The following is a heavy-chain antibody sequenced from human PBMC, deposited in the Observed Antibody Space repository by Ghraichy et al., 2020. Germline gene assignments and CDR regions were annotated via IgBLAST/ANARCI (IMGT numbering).Heavy chain of an antibody. V-gene: IGHV3-20*04. CDR1: GFRFDEYG. CDR3: ARVWGATGSYFNYPIDY. D-gene: IGHD1-26*01. J-gene: IGHJ4*02. CDR2: ISKSGRST. Sequence: GSLRLSCAASGFRFDEYGMNWVRQVPGKGPEWVSGISKSGRSTGYADSVQGRFTISRDNPNNFLYLQMSSLRSEDTALYFCARVWGATGSYFNYPIDYWGQGTLVTVSS.